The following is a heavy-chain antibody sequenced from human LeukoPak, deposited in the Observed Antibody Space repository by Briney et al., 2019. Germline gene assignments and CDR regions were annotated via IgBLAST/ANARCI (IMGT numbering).Heavy chain of an antibody. V-gene: IGHV3-7*01. D-gene: IGHD3-22*01. J-gene: IGHJ4*02. CDR1: GFTFSSYW. Sequence: GGSLRLSCAASGFTFSSYWMSWVRQAPGKGLEWVANIKQDGSEKYYVDSVKGRFTISRDNAKNSLYLQMNSLRAEDTAVYYCARGVDYYDSSGYWVYWGQGTLSPSPQ. CDR3: ARGVDYYDSSGYWVY. CDR2: IKQDGSEK.